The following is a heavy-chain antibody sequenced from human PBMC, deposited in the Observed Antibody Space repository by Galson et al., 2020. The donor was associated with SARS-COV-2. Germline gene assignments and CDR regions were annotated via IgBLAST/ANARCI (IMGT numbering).Heavy chain of an antibody. J-gene: IGHJ3*02. CDR1: GFTFSSYA. V-gene: IGHV3-30*04. CDR2: ISYDGSNK. D-gene: IGHD1-26*01. Sequence: QLGESLKISCAASGFTFSSYAMHWVRQAPGKGLEWVADISYDGSNKYYADSVKGRFTISRDNSKNTLYLQMNSLRAEDTAVYYCARAVGGSYFGAFDIWGQGTMVTVSS. CDR3: ARAVGGSYFGAFDI.